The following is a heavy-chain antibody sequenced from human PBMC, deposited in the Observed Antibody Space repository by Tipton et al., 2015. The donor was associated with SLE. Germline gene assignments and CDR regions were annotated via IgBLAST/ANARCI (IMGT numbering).Heavy chain of an antibody. CDR1: GFSITSGFN. V-gene: IGHV4-38-2*02. D-gene: IGHD5-18*01. CDR2: IYHTGTT. CDR3: ARGYTAMIN. Sequence: TLSLTCTVSGFSITSGFNWGWIRQPPGKGLEWIGIIYHTGTTNYNPSLQRRVAISVDTSKNQFSLRLNSLTSADTAVYYCARGYTAMINWGQGTLVTVSS. J-gene: IGHJ4*02.